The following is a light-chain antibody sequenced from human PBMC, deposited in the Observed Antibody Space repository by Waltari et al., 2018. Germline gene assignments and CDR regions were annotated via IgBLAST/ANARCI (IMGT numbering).Light chain of an antibody. Sequence: DIQMTQSPSSLSASVGDRVTITCRASQSISSYLNWYQQKPGKAPKLLIYAASSLESGVPSRFSGSGSGTEFTLTISSLQPEDFATYYCQQNYSNPLTFGGGTKVEIK. V-gene: IGKV1-39*01. CDR3: QQNYSNPLT. J-gene: IGKJ4*01. CDR2: AAS. CDR1: QSISSY.